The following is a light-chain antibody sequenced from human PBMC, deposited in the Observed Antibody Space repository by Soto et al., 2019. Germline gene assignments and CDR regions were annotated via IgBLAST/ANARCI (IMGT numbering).Light chain of an antibody. CDR3: QQRSNWPT. V-gene: IGKV3D-20*02. CDR2: GAS. Sequence: EVVLTQSPATLSLSPGERATLSCRASQSVSSRYLAWYQQKPGQAPRLLIYGASSRATGIPDRFSGSGSGTDFTLTISRLEPEDFAVYYCQQRSNWPTFGQGTRLEI. J-gene: IGKJ5*01. CDR1: QSVSSRY.